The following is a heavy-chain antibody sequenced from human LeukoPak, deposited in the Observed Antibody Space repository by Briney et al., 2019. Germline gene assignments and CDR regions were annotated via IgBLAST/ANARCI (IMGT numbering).Heavy chain of an antibody. J-gene: IGHJ4*02. V-gene: IGHV5-51*01. CDR3: ARRSGGYYSFDY. D-gene: IGHD3-10*01. Sequence: GESLEISCKTSGYTFTNYWIAWVRQMPGKGLEWMGIIYPGDSDTRYSPSFQGQVTISADKSISTAYLQWSALKASDTAIYYCARRSGGYYSFDYWGQGTLVTVSP. CDR2: IYPGDSDT. CDR1: GYTFTNYW.